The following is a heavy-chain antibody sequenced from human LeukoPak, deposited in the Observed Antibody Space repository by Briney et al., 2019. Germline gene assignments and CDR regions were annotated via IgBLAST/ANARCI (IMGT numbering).Heavy chain of an antibody. Sequence: SSETLSLTCAVYGGSFSGYYWSWIRQPPGKGLEWIGEINHSGSTNYNPSLKSRVTISVDTSKNQFSLKLSSVTAADTAVYYCARGYGYSYGCVTGPLGYWGQGTLVTVSS. CDR2: INHSGST. V-gene: IGHV4-34*01. CDR3: ARGYGYSYGCVTGPLGY. CDR1: GGSFSGYY. D-gene: IGHD5-18*01. J-gene: IGHJ4*02.